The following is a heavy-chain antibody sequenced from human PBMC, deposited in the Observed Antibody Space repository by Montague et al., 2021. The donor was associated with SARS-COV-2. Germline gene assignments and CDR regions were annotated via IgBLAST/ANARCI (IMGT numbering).Heavy chain of an antibody. CDR3: ASGIYPSGSYYNRYYYGLNI. CDR1: GGSLSGYY. J-gene: IGHJ6*02. Sequence: SETLSLTCAVDGGSLSGYYWGWIRQPAEKGLEWIGEINQSANTKYKPSLRSPVTISIDTSKNQFSLKMTSVTAADTATYYCASGIYPSGSYYNRYYYGLNIWGPGTTVIVSS. CDR2: INQSANT. V-gene: IGHV4-34*01. D-gene: IGHD3-10*01.